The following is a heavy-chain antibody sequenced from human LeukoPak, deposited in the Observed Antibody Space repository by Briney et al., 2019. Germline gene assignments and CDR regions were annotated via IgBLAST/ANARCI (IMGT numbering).Heavy chain of an antibody. Sequence: SETLSLTCTVSGGSISSSSYYRGWIRQPPGKGLEWIGSIYYSGSTYYTPSLKSRVTISVDTSKNQFSLRLSPVTAADTAVYYCAREGSGSYDWFDPWGQGTLVTVSS. CDR1: GGSISSSSYY. V-gene: IGHV4-39*02. CDR2: IYYSGST. D-gene: IGHD3-10*01. CDR3: AREGSGSYDWFDP. J-gene: IGHJ5*02.